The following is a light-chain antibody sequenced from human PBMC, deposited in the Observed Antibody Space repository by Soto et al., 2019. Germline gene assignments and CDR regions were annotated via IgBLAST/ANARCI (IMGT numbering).Light chain of an antibody. Sequence: QSALTQPASVSGSPGQSITVSCTGTSSDVGSYKVVSWYQQHQGKAPKLMIYEGSKRPSGVSNRFSGSKSGNTASLTISGLQAEDEADYYCCSYAGSVLFGGGTKLTVL. CDR1: SSDVGSYKV. J-gene: IGLJ2*01. CDR3: CSYAGSVL. V-gene: IGLV2-23*01. CDR2: EGS.